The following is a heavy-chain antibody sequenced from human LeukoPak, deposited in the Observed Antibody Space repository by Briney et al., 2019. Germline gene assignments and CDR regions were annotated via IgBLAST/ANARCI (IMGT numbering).Heavy chain of an antibody. CDR1: GGTFSSYA. CDR3: ARMDGYNRIFDY. D-gene: IGHD5-24*01. J-gene: IGHJ4*02. Sequence: LVKVSCKASGGTFSSYAISWVRQAPGQGLEWMGGIIPIFGTANYAQKFQGRVTITTDESTSTAYMELSSLRSEDTAVYYCARMDGYNRIFDYWGQGTLVTVSS. CDR2: IIPIFGTA. V-gene: IGHV1-69*05.